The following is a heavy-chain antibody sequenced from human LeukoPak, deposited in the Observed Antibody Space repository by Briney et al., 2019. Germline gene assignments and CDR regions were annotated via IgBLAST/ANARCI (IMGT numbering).Heavy chain of an antibody. J-gene: IGHJ3*01. D-gene: IGHD2-15*01. Sequence: GGSLRLSCAASGFTFNNHDMHWVRQAPGKGLEWVAGISYDGRNKHYADSVKGRFTISRDNSKNTLNLQMNSLRTEDTAVYYCAKPRDIDSWAFDVWGQGTMVTVS. CDR1: GFTFNNHD. V-gene: IGHV3-30*18. CDR2: ISYDGRNK. CDR3: AKPRDIDSWAFDV.